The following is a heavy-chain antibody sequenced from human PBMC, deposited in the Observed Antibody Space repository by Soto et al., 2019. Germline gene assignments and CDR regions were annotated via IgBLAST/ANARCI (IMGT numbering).Heavy chain of an antibody. CDR1: GGSISSYY. Sequence: SETLSLTCTVSGGSISSYYWSWIRQPPGKGLEWIGYIYYSGSTNYNPSLKSRVTISVDTSKNQFSLKLSSVTAADTAVYYCARGGIAAADNYYYYGMDVWGQGTTVTVS. V-gene: IGHV4-59*01. D-gene: IGHD6-13*01. CDR3: ARGGIAAADNYYYYGMDV. J-gene: IGHJ6*02. CDR2: IYYSGST.